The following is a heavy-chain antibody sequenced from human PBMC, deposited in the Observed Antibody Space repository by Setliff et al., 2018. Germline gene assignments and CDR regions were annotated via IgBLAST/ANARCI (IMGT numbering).Heavy chain of an antibody. Sequence: CTVSGGSISSSSYYWGWIRQPPGKGLEWIGSIYYSGSTYYNPSLKSRVTISVDTSKNQFSLKLSSVTASDTAVYYCARQLCSSGYCYATTFDYWGQGTLVTVSS. V-gene: IGHV4-39*01. CDR1: GGSISSSSYY. D-gene: IGHD3-22*01. CDR3: ARQLCSSGYCYATTFDY. J-gene: IGHJ4*02. CDR2: IYYSGST.